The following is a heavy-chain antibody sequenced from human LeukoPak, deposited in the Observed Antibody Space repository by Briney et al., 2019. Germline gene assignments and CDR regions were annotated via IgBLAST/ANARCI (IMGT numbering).Heavy chain of an antibody. Sequence: SETLSLTCAVYGDSFSGYYWSWLRQPPGKGLEGLGEINHSGSTNYNPSLKSRVTISVDTSKNQFSLKLSSVTAADTAVYYCARVGYSSSWIDYWGQGTLVTVSS. V-gene: IGHV4-34*01. J-gene: IGHJ4*02. CDR1: GDSFSGYY. D-gene: IGHD6-13*01. CDR2: INHSGST. CDR3: ARVGYSSSWIDY.